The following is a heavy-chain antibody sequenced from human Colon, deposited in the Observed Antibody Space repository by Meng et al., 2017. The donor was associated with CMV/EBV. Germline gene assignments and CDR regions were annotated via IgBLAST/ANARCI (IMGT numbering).Heavy chain of an antibody. Sequence: ASVKVSCKASGYTFTGYYLHWVRQAPGQGLEWMGWINPNSGGTNYAQKFQGRVTMTRDTSINTAYMDLTRLTSEDTAVYFCARGPSSSIQGFPYWGQGTLVTVSS. CDR1: GYTFTGYY. CDR2: INPNSGGT. D-gene: IGHD2-15*01. CDR3: ARGPSSSIQGFPY. V-gene: IGHV1-2*02. J-gene: IGHJ4*02.